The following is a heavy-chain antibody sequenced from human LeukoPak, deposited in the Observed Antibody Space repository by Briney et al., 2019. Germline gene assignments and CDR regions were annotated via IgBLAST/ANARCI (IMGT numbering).Heavy chain of an antibody. CDR2: ISGSGGST. J-gene: IGHJ6*02. CDR1: GFTFSSYA. Sequence: GGSLRLSCAASGFTFSSYAMSWVRQAPGKGLEWVSAISGSGGSTYYADSVKGRFTISRDNSKNTLYLQMNSLRAEDTAVYYCARDHYDSSGYGMDVWGQGTTVTVSS. V-gene: IGHV3-23*01. D-gene: IGHD3-22*01. CDR3: ARDHYDSSGYGMDV.